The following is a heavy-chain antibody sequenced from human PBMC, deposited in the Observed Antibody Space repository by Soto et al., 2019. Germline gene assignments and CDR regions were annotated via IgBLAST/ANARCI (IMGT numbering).Heavy chain of an antibody. CDR1: GGSISDYY. CDR3: AREVRDGSSWYFDY. Sequence: SETLSLTCTVSGGSISDYYWSWIRQPPGKGLEWIGYIHYSGSTNYNPSLKNRGTISLDRSKNQFSLRVTSVTAADTAVYYCAREVRDGSSWYFDYWGQGTLVTVSS. CDR2: IHYSGST. V-gene: IGHV4-59*01. D-gene: IGHD6-13*01. J-gene: IGHJ4*02.